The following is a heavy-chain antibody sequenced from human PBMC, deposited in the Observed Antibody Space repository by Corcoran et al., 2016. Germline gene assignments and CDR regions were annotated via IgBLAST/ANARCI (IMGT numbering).Heavy chain of an antibody. J-gene: IGHJ5*02. V-gene: IGHV4-59*01. CDR2: IYYSGST. D-gene: IGHD6-19*01. Sequence: QVQLQESGPGLVKPSETLSLTCTVSGGSISSYYWSWIRQPPGKGLEWIGYIYYSGSTSYNPSLKSRVTISVDTSKNQFSLKLSSVTAADTAVYYCARGKWLASGRYWFDPWGQGTLVTVSS. CDR3: ARGKWLASGRYWFDP. CDR1: GGSISSYY.